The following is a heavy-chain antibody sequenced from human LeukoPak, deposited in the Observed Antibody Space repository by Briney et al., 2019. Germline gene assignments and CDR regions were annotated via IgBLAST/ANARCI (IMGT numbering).Heavy chain of an antibody. V-gene: IGHV4-59*08. J-gene: IGHJ2*01. Sequence: MPSETLSLTCTVSSGSMTDACWSWFRQAPGKGLEWLGFIYPNGLTEYSPPLRSRVSFSVATSKREATVRLSSVTAADTAVYYCARHRDHDILTGYYGPTTRKHWYFDLWGRGTLVTVSS. D-gene: IGHD3-9*01. CDR1: SGSMTDAC. CDR2: IYPNGLT. CDR3: ARHRDHDILTGYYGPTTRKHWYFDL.